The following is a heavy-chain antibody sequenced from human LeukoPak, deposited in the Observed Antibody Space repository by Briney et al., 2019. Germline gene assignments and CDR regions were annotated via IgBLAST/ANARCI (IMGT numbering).Heavy chain of an antibody. CDR1: GFTFSSYA. CDR3: AREVVGASSGAY. CDR2: ISYDGSNK. Sequence: GGSLRLSCAASGFTFSSYAMHWVRQAPGKGLEWVAVISYDGSNKYYADSVKGRFTISRDNSKNTLYLQMNSLRAEDTAVYYCAREVVGASSGAYGGGGPLVTAS. J-gene: IGHJ4*02. V-gene: IGHV3-30-3*01. D-gene: IGHD2-15*01.